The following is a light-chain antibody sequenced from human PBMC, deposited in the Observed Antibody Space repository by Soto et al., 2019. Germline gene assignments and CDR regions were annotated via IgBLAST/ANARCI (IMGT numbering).Light chain of an antibody. J-gene: IGKJ1*01. V-gene: IGKV3-20*01. CDR2: SAS. CDR3: QQYGSSPWT. CDR1: QSVSRKF. Sequence: EIDLTQSPGTLPVSTAEEATAFRKTSQSVSRKFLAWYNQKQGQATRVLMQSASSRDTGIRDRFSCSGAGPDSTLTISRLEPEDLDVDYCQQYGSSPWTFGQGTKVDIK.